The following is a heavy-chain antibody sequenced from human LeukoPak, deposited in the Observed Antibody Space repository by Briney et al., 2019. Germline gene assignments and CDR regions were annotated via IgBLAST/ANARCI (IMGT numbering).Heavy chain of an antibody. CDR1: GYSFTSYW. J-gene: IGHJ3*02. Sequence: GESLKISCKASGYSFTSYWIGWVRQMPGKGLEWMGIIYSGDSDTRYSPFFQGQVTISADKSISTAYLQWRSLKASDTAMYYCARQPSGNYGSGAFDIWGQGTMVTVSS. V-gene: IGHV5-51*01. CDR3: ARQPSGNYGSGAFDI. CDR2: IYSGDSDT. D-gene: IGHD1-26*01.